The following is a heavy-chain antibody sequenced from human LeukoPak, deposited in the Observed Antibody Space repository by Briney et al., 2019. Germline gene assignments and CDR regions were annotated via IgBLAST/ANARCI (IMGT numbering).Heavy chain of an antibody. CDR3: ARDCSSTSCYSVYYYYGMNV. CDR1: GGTFSSYA. J-gene: IGHJ6*02. CDR2: IIPILGIA. Sequence: GASVKVSCKASGGTFSSYAISWARQAPGQGLEWMGRIIPILGIANYAQKFQGRVTITADKSTSTAYMELSSLRSEDTAVYYCARDCSSTSCYSVYYYYGMNVWGQGTTATVSS. D-gene: IGHD2-2*01. V-gene: IGHV1-69*04.